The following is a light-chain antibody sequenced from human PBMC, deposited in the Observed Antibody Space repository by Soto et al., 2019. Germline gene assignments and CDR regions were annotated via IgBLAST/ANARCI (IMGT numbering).Light chain of an antibody. CDR3: QQSYSTPVT. CDR2: AAS. J-gene: IGKJ2*01. V-gene: IGKV1-39*01. Sequence: DIQMTQSPSSLSASVGDRVTITCRASQSISSYLNWYQQKPGKAPKLRIYAASSLQSGVPSRFSGSGSGTYFTLTISSLQHEDFATYYCQQSYSTPVTFGQGTKLEIK. CDR1: QSISSY.